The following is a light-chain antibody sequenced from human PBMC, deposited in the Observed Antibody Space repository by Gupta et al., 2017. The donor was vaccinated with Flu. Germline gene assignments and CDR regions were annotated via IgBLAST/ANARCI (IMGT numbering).Light chain of an antibody. CDR1: QDISNY. V-gene: IGKV1-33*01. J-gene: IGKJ3*01. Sequence: DIQMTQSPSSLSASVGDRVTITCQESQDISNYLNWYQQKPGKAPKLLIYDASNLETGVPSRFSGSGSGTDFTFTISSLQPEDIATYYCQQYDNLLGNTFGPGTKVDIK. CDR3: QQYDNLLGNT. CDR2: DAS.